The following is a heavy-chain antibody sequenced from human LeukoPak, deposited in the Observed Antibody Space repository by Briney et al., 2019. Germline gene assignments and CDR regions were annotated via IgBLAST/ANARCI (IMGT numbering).Heavy chain of an antibody. V-gene: IGHV4-59*01. CDR1: GGSISGYY. Sequence: SETLSLTCTVSGGSISGYYWSWIRQPPGKGLECIGYIYYSGSTNYNPSLKSRVTISVDTSKNQFSLRLTSVTAADTAVYYCARADPSSFYYESSPLSLGHWGPGTLVTVSS. CDR3: ARADPSSFYYESSPLSLGH. D-gene: IGHD3-22*01. CDR2: IYYSGST. J-gene: IGHJ1*01.